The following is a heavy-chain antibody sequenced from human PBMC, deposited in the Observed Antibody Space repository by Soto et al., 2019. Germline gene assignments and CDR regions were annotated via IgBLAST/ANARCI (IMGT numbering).Heavy chain of an antibody. V-gene: IGHV4-39*01. CDR1: AGSISPSNYH. CDR3: ARGGYCSGFSCAYMGQYCYYGMDV. J-gene: IGHJ6*01. Sequence: LCHTSSVSAGSISPSNYHVCCLRLPTGKGLEWIGSIYYSGSTYYNPSLTSRVTISVNTSKNPFSLKLSSVTAADTAMYYCARGGYCSGFSCAYMGQYCYYGMDVWGQGRTVTGS. D-gene: IGHD2-15*01. CDR2: IYYSGST.